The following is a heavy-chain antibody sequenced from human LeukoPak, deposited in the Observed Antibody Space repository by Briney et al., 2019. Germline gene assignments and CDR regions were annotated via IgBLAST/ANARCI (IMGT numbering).Heavy chain of an antibody. CDR1: GFTFSTYG. J-gene: IGHJ4*02. CDR3: ARDSIPSASGSYYFDN. CDR2: IYYDGSNK. Sequence: GGSLRLSCAASGFTFSTYGMHCVRQAPGKGLEWVAVIYYDGSNKNYENSVKDRFTISRDNSKNTLYLQMNSLRAEDTAVYYCARDSIPSASGSYYFDNWGQGTLVTVSS. D-gene: IGHD3-10*01. V-gene: IGHV3-33*08.